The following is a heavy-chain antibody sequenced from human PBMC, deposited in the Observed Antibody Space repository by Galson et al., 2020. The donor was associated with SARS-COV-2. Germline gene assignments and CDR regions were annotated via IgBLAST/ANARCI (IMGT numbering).Heavy chain of an antibody. CDR2: ISSSGITI. CDR3: ARVGQEPIGITGYDFFFDS. Sequence: GGSLRLSCAASGFTFSDYYMSWIRQAPGKGLEWVSYISSSGITIYYADSVKGRFTISRDNAKNSLYLQMNSLRAEDTAVYYCARVGQEPIGITGYDFFFDSWGQGTLVTVSS. D-gene: IGHD5-12*01. J-gene: IGHJ4*02. V-gene: IGHV3-11*01. CDR1: GFTFSDYY.